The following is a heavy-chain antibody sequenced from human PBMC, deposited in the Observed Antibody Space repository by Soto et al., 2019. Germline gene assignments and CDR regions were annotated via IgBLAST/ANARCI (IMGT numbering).Heavy chain of an antibody. D-gene: IGHD2-15*01. J-gene: IGHJ4*01. CDR3: GRDAGGPYDH. V-gene: IGHV4-59*01. CDR2: IYYSGST. Sequence: SETLSLTRTVSGAHITIYYWSWIRQSTGKGLEWIGYIYYSGSTTYNPSLKSRVTMSAATFKDQFSLKLNSVTAADTAVYYCGRDAGGPYDHWGAGMLVTVSS. CDR1: GAHITIYY.